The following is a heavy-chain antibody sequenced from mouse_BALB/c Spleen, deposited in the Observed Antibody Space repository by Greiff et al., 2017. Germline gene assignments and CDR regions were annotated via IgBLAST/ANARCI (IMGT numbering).Heavy chain of an antibody. CDR1: GFTFSSYG. CDR2: INSNGGST. CDR3: ARLGRDYYAMDY. V-gene: IGHV5-6-3*01. Sequence: EVMLVESGGGLVQPGGSLKLSCAASGFTFSSYGMSWVRQTPDKRLELVATINSNGGSTYYPDSVKGRFTISRDNAKNTLYLQMSSLKSEDTAMYYCARLGRDYYAMDYWGQGTSVTVSS. D-gene: IGHD4-1*01. J-gene: IGHJ4*01.